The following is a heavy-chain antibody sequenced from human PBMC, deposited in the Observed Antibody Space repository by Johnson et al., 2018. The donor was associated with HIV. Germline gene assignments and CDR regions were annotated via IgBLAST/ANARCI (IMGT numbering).Heavy chain of an antibody. Sequence: QMHLVESGGGWVKPGGSLSLSCAASGFTFSDSYMNWIRQAPGKGLELVSYISGSDGAIWYADSVKGRFTVSRDNAKNSFYLQMNSLRAEDTAVYYCARSVNAGRPFDIWGQGTLVTVSS. CDR2: ISGSDGAI. D-gene: IGHD2-8*01. J-gene: IGHJ3*02. CDR1: GFTFSDSY. V-gene: IGHV3-11*04. CDR3: ARSVNAGRPFDI.